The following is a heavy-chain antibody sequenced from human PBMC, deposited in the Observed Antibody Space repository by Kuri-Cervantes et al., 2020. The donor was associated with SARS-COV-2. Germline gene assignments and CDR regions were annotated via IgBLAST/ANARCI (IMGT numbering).Heavy chain of an antibody. CDR2: ISSSSSYI. D-gene: IGHD6-6*01. Sequence: GESLKISCAASGFTFSSYSMNWVRQAPGKGLEWVSSISSSSSYIYYADSVKGRFTISRDNAKNSLYLRMNSLRAEDTAVYYCARDFSSSGGFDYWGQGTLVTVSS. J-gene: IGHJ4*02. V-gene: IGHV3-21*01. CDR1: GFTFSSYS. CDR3: ARDFSSSGGFDY.